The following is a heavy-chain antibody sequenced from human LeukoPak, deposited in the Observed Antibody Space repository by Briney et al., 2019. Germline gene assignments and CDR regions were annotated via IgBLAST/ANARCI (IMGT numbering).Heavy chain of an antibody. D-gene: IGHD3-10*01. J-gene: IGHJ4*02. CDR3: ARLQNYYGSGSYYTSRPYFDY. Sequence: SETLSLTCTVSGGSISSSRYYWGWIRQPPGKGLEWIGSIYYSGSTYYNPSLKSRVTISVDTSENQFSLKLSSVTAADTAVYYCARLQNYYGSGSYYTSRPYFDYWGQGTLVTVSS. CDR2: IYYSGST. CDR1: GGSISSSRYY. V-gene: IGHV4-39*01.